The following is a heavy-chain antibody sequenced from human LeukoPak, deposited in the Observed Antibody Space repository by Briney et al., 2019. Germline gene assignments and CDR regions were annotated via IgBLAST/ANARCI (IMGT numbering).Heavy chain of an antibody. D-gene: IGHD6-13*01. V-gene: IGHV3-23*01. CDR2: ISGSGGST. J-gene: IGHJ4*02. Sequence: GGSLRLSCAAYGFTFSSYGMSWVRQAPGKGLEWVSAISGSGGSTYYADSVKGRFTISRDNSKNTLYLQMNSLRAEDTAVYYCAKDLFGGPGIAAAWGQGTLVTVSS. CDR3: AKDLFGGPGIAAA. CDR1: GFTFSSYG.